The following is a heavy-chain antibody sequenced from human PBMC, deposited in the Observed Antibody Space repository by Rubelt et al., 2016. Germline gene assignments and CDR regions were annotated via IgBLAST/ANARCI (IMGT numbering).Heavy chain of an antibody. Sequence: EVQLVESGGGFVQPGRSLRLSCAASGFRFEEYAMHWVRQAPGKGLEWVSGISWNSGRVGYVDSVKGRFTMSRDNAKNSLYLQMNSLRAEDTAVYYCARESRGVYDSSGYYSPYFDYWGQGTLVTVSS. V-gene: IGHV3-9*01. D-gene: IGHD3-22*01. CDR1: GFRFEEYA. CDR3: ARESRGVYDSSGYYSPYFDY. CDR2: ISWNSGRV. J-gene: IGHJ4*02.